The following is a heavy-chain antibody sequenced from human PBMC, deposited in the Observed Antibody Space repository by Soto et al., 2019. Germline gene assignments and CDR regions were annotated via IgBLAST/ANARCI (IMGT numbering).Heavy chain of an antibody. V-gene: IGHV1-18*01. J-gene: IGHJ4*02. CDR2: ISAYNGNT. Sequence: ASVKVSCKASGYTFTSYGISWVRQAPGQGLEWMGWISAYNGNTNYAQKLQGRVTMTTDTSTSTAYMELRSLRSDDTAVYYCARGSTHDIVVVPAAYWGQGTLVTVSS. CDR1: GYTFTSYG. D-gene: IGHD2-2*01. CDR3: ARGSTHDIVVVPAAY.